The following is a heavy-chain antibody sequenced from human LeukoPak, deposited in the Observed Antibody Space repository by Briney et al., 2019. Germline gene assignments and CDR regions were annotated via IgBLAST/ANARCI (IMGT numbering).Heavy chain of an antibody. Sequence: SETLSFTCTVSGGSITSYNWSWIRQPPGKGLEWIGCIYSRGSTNYNPSLKSRVTISIDTSRNKFSLKLSSVTAADTAVYYCSRAAGAGVFDYWGQGTLVTVSS. J-gene: IGHJ4*02. D-gene: IGHD6-19*01. CDR2: IYSRGST. CDR3: SRAAGAGVFDY. CDR1: GGSITSYN. V-gene: IGHV4-59*01.